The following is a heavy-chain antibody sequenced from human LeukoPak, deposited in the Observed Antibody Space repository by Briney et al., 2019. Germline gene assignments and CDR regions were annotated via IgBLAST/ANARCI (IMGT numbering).Heavy chain of an antibody. J-gene: IGHJ4*02. V-gene: IGHV4-34*01. Sequence: NPSETLSLTCAVYGGSFSGYYWSWIRQPPGKGLEWIGEINHSGSTNYNPSLKSRVTISVDTSKNQFSLKLSSVTAADTAAYYRARLAYGSGSYHYWGQGTLVTVSS. CDR2: INHSGST. CDR3: ARLAYGSGSYHY. CDR1: GGSFSGYY. D-gene: IGHD3-10*01.